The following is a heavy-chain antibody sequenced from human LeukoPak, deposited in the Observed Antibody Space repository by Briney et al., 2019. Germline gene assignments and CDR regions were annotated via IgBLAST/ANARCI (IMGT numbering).Heavy chain of an antibody. CDR3: ARGGCTSTSCYLFDY. D-gene: IGHD2-2*01. V-gene: IGHV3-21*01. Sequence: GGSLRLSCAASTFTFSSYSMNWVRQAPGKGLEWVSSISSSSSYIYYSDSVKGRFTISRDNAKNSLYLQMNSLRAEDTAVYYCARGGCTSTSCYLFDYWGQGTLVTVS. CDR2: ISSSSSYI. CDR1: TFTFSSYS. J-gene: IGHJ4*02.